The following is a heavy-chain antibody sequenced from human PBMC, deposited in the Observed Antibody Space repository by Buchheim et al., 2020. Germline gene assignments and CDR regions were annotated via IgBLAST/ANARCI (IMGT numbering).Heavy chain of an antibody. CDR1: GGSISSSSYY. CDR2: INHSGST. J-gene: IGHJ5*02. D-gene: IGHD2-2*01. CDR3: ARSAVPAATNWFDP. V-gene: IGHV4-39*07. Sequence: QLQLQESGPGLVKPSETLSLTCTVSGGSISSSSYYWGWIRQPPGKGLEWIGEINHSGSTKFNPSLKSRVTISVDTSKNQFSLKLSSVTAADTAVYYCARSAVPAATNWFDPWGQGTL.